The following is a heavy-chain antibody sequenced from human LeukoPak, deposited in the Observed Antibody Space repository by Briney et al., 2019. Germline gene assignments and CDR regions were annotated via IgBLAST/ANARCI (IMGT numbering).Heavy chain of an antibody. Sequence: GRSLRLSCAASGFTFSSYGMHWVRQAPGKGLEWVAVISYDGSNKYYADSVKGRFTISRENSKNTLYLQMNSLRAEDTAVYYCAKDLFEYYYDSSGSEFDYWGQGTLVTVSS. D-gene: IGHD3-22*01. CDR3: AKDLFEYYYDSSGSEFDY. CDR1: GFTFSSYG. CDR2: ISYDGSNK. V-gene: IGHV3-30*18. J-gene: IGHJ4*02.